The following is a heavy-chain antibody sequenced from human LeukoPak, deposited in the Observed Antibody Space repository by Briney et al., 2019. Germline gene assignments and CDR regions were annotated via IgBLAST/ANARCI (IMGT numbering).Heavy chain of an antibody. V-gene: IGHV3-33*06. Sequence: GGSLRLSCATSGFTFSHYVMHWVRQAPGKGLEWVAVIWNDGTDKYYGDSVKGRFTISRDNSRNTVYLQMNSLRVEDTAVYYCAKDAQRGFDFSNSLESWGQGTLVTVSS. CDR3: AKDAQRGFDFSNSLES. D-gene: IGHD4-11*01. J-gene: IGHJ4*02. CDR1: GFTFSHYV. CDR2: IWNDGTDK.